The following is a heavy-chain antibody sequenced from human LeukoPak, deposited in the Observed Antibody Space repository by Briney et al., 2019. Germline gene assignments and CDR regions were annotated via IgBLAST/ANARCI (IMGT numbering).Heavy chain of an antibody. CDR2: INNNDGST. CDR3: ATSRSGLYYVFDY. CDR1: GFTFSTYV. J-gene: IGHJ4*02. Sequence: GGSLRLSCAASGFTFSTYVMSWVRQAPGRGLEWVSGINNNDGSTSYADSVKGRFTVSSDNSKNTLYLQMNGLRAEDTAVYYCATSRSGLYYVFDYWGRGTLVIVSS. D-gene: IGHD3-3*01. V-gene: IGHV3-23*01.